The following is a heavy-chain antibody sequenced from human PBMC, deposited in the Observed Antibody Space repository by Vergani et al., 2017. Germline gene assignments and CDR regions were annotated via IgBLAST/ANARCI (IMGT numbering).Heavy chain of an antibody. CDR3: ARDFFDVVVVAATSVFDY. CDR2: ISYDGSNK. CDR1: GFTFSSYA. D-gene: IGHD2-15*01. V-gene: IGHV3-30-3*01. Sequence: VQLLESGGGLVQPGGSLRLSCAASGFTFSSYAMHWVRQAPGKGLEWVAVISYDGSNKYYADSVKGRFTISRDNSKNTLYLQMNSLRAEDTAVYYCARDFFDVVVVAATSVFDYWGQGTLVTVSS. J-gene: IGHJ4*02.